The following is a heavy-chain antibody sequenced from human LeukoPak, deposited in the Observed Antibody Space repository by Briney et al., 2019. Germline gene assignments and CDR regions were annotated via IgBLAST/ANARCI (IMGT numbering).Heavy chain of an antibody. CDR1: GFTFRSYS. CDR3: ARDPGVLEGYGDFSAGDAFDI. CDR2: IDPSSTYI. J-gene: IGHJ3*02. D-gene: IGHD4-17*01. Sequence: GGSLRLSCAASGFTFRSYSMNWVRQAPGKGLEWVSAIDPSSTYIYYADSVKGRFTISRDNAKNSLYLQMNSLRAEDTAVYYCARDPGVLEGYGDFSAGDAFDIWGQGTMVTVSS. V-gene: IGHV3-21*04.